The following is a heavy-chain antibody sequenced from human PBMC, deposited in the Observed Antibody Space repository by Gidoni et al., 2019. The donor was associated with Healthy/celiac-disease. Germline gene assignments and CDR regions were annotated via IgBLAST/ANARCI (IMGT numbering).Heavy chain of an antibody. Sequence: VQLVVSGVGLVQPGGYLKLSCAAFGFTFSCSAMHWVRQASWKGLEWVGRIRSKANSYATAYAASVKGRFTISRDDSKNTAYLKLNSLKTEDTAVYYCTRHIGFGEANGMDVWGQGTTVTVSS. J-gene: IGHJ6*02. D-gene: IGHD3-10*01. CDR1: GFTFSCSA. CDR3: TRHIGFGEANGMDV. CDR2: IRSKANSYAT. V-gene: IGHV3-73*01.